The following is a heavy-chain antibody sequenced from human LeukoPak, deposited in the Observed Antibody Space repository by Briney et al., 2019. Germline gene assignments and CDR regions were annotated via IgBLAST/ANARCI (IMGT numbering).Heavy chain of an antibody. CDR2: IYRSGGT. J-gene: IGHJ4*02. CDR3: ARDRYYYDSSGYPLDY. CDR1: GGSISSGSYY. D-gene: IGHD3-22*01. V-gene: IGHV4-61*09. Sequence: PSETLSLTCTVSGGSISSGSYYWSWIRQPAGKRLEWIGHIYRSGGTNYNPSLKSRVTISVDTSKNQFSLKLSSVTAADTAVYYCARDRYYYDSSGYPLDYWGQGTLVTVSS.